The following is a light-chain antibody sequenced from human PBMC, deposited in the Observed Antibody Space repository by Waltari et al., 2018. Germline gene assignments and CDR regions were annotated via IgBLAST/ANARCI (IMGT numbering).Light chain of an antibody. J-gene: IGKJ1*01. CDR1: QSVLYSSNDKNY. CDR2: WAS. Sequence: DIVMTQSPDSLAVSLGERATINCKSSQSVLYSSNDKNYLAWYQQKPRQPPRLLIYWASTRESGVPDRFSGSGSGTDFTLTISSLQAEDVAVYYCQQYYSGPRTFGQGTEVEIK. CDR3: QQYYSGPRT. V-gene: IGKV4-1*01.